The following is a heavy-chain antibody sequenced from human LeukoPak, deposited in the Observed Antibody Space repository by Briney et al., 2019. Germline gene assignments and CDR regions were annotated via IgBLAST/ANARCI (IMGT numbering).Heavy chain of an antibody. CDR3: VRGGEGSPFYFDY. Sequence: GSLRLSCAASGFTLSGYDMHWVRQATGKQLEWVSAITPAGETYYPGSVRGRFTISREKDKNSLYLQMSSLRAGDTAVYYCVRGGEGSPFYFDYWGQGTLVTVSS. D-gene: IGHD3-10*01. CDR2: ITPAGET. J-gene: IGHJ4*02. CDR1: GFTLSGYD. V-gene: IGHV3-13*01.